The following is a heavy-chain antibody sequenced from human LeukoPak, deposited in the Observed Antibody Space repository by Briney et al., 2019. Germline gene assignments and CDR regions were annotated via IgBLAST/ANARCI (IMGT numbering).Heavy chain of an antibody. CDR3: ARGADTGYSSDS. Sequence: GGTLRLSCAASGFTFSSYGMSWVRQAPGKGLEWVSAISGSGGSTYYADSVKGRFTISRDNSKNTLYLQMNSLRAEDTAVYYCARGADTGYSSDSWGQGTLVTASS. CDR1: GFTFSSYG. CDR2: ISGSGGST. J-gene: IGHJ5*02. D-gene: IGHD6-19*01. V-gene: IGHV3-23*01.